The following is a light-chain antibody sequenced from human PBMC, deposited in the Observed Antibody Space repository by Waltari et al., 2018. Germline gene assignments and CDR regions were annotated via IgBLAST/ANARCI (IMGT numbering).Light chain of an antibody. CDR2: DSS. J-gene: IGKJ1*01. Sequence: ETVMKQSPATLSVSPEERVSLSCRPSQSVSSNLAWYQQKPGQPPRLLIYDSSTRATGVPARFSGSGSGTEFTLTISSLQSDDFVVYYCQQYNNWPPGTFGQGTKVEV. V-gene: IGKV3-15*01. CDR1: QSVSSN. CDR3: QQYNNWPPGT.